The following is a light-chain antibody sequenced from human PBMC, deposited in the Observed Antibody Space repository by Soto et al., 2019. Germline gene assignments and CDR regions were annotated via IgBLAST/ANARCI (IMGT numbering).Light chain of an antibody. CDR3: CSYAGRSTPWV. Sequence: QSVLTQPASVSGSPGQSITISCTGTSSDVGSYNLVSWYQQHPGKAPKLMIYVGSKRPSGVSIRFSGSKSGSTASLTISGLQAEDEADYYCCSYAGRSTPWVFGGGTKLTVL. V-gene: IGLV2-23*01. CDR2: VGS. J-gene: IGLJ3*02. CDR1: SSDVGSYNL.